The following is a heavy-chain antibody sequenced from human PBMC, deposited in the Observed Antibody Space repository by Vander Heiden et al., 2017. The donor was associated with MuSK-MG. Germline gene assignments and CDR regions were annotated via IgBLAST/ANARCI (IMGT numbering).Heavy chain of an antibody. CDR3: AKGAAGDEIDY. CDR1: GFTFDDYA. V-gene: IGHV3-9*01. Sequence: EVQLVESGGGLVQPGRSLRLSCAASGFTFDDYAMHWGRQAPGKGLEWVSGIRWNSGSIGYADSVKGRFTISRDNAKNSLYLQMNSLRAEDTALYDCAKGAAGDEIDYWGQGTLVTVSS. CDR2: IRWNSGSI. J-gene: IGHJ4*02. D-gene: IGHD3-10*01.